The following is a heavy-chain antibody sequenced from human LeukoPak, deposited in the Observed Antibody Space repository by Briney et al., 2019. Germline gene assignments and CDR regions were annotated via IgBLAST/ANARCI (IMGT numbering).Heavy chain of an antibody. J-gene: IGHJ2*01. Sequence: SETLSLTCTVSGGSISSYYWSWIRQPPGKGLEWIGYMHYSGFTSYMPSLKSRVTISVDTSKNQLSLKLNSVTAADTAVYFCARDAGTGWYFDLWGRGTLVAVSS. CDR3: ARDAGTGWYFDL. V-gene: IGHV4-59*01. CDR1: GGSISSYY. CDR2: MHYSGFT. D-gene: IGHD3/OR15-3a*01.